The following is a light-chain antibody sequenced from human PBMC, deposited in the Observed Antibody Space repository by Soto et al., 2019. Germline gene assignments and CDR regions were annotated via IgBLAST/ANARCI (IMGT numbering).Light chain of an antibody. CDR3: QQYEAFPIT. J-gene: IGKJ3*01. Sequence: DIQMTQSPSSLSASVGDRVTITCQASHDISNYLNWYQQKPGKAPKLLIYDASNLEAGVPSRFSGSGAGTDFTFSISSLQPEDIATYYCQQYEAFPITFGPGTKVDIK. V-gene: IGKV1-33*01. CDR1: HDISNY. CDR2: DAS.